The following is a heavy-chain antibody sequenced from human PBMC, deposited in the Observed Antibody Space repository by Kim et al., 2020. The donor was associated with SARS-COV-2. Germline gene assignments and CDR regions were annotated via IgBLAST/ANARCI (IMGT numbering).Heavy chain of an antibody. Sequence: PALRSRVTISVDTSKNQFSLKLSSVTAADTAVYYCARDLGGDYDYFDYWGQGTLVTFSS. CDR3: ARDLGGDYDYFDY. J-gene: IGHJ4*02. D-gene: IGHD4-17*01. V-gene: IGHV4-39*01.